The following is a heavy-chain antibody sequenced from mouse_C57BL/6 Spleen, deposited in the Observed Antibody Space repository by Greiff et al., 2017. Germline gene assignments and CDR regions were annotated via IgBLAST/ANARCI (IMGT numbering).Heavy chain of an antibody. D-gene: IGHD4-1*01. CDR2: IDPETGGT. Sequence: VQLVESGAELVRPGASVTLSCKASGYTFTDYEMHWVKQTPVHGLEWIGAIDPETGGTAYNQKFKGKDILTADNSSSTAYMELRSLTSEDSAVYYCTRGNCDGRYFDYWGQGTTLTVSS. CDR1: GYTFTDYE. V-gene: IGHV1-15*01. CDR3: TRGNCDGRYFDY. J-gene: IGHJ2*01.